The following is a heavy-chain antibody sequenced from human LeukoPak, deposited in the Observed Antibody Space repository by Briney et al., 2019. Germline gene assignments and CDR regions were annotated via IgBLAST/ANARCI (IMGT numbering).Heavy chain of an antibody. Sequence: PGGSLRLSCAASGFTFDDYAMHWVRQAPGKGLEWVSSISWNGGSIGYADSVKGRFTISRDNAKNSLYLQMNSLRAEDTALYYCAKGPYYDSSGYSGLNYWGRGTLVTVSS. V-gene: IGHV3-9*01. D-gene: IGHD3-22*01. J-gene: IGHJ4*02. CDR2: ISWNGGSI. CDR1: GFTFDDYA. CDR3: AKGPYYDSSGYSGLNY.